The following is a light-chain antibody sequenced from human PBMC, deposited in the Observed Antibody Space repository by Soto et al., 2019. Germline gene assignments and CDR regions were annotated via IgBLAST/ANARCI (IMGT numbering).Light chain of an antibody. V-gene: IGKV3-15*01. CDR3: QQYNNWPPFT. J-gene: IGKJ3*01. Sequence: EIVMTQSPATLSVSPGERATLSCRASQSVSSNLAWYQQKPGQAPRLLIYGASTRATGIPARFSGSGSGTEFTLTISSLQSEDFAVYYCQQYNNWPPFTFGPGXKVXX. CDR2: GAS. CDR1: QSVSSN.